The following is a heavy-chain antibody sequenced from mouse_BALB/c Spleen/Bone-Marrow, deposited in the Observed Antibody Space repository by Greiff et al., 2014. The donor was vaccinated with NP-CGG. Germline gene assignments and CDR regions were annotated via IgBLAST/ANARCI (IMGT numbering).Heavy chain of an antibody. J-gene: IGHJ4*01. CDR3: ALYGNYVMDY. D-gene: IGHD2-10*02. V-gene: IGHV3-6*02. CDR2: ISYDGSN. CDR1: GYSITSGYY. Sequence: EVQLQQSGPGLVKPSQSLSLTCSVTGYSITSGYYWNWIRQFPGNKLEWMGYISYDGSNNYDPSLKNRISITRDTSKNQFFLKLNSVTTEDTATYCCALYGNYVMDYWGQGTSVTVSS.